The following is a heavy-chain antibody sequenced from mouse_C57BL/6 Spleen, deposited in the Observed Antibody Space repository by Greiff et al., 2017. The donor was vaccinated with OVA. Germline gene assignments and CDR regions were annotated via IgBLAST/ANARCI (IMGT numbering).Heavy chain of an antibody. CDR2: LRNKANGYTT. CDR3: ARLYGNFDWYFDV. Sequence: EVQLMESGGGLVQPGGSLSLSCAASGFTFTDYYMRWVRQPPGQALEWLGFLRNKANGYTTEYSASVKGRFTISRDNSQSILYLQMNALRAEDSATYYCARLYGNFDWYFDVWGTGTTVTVSS. CDR1: GFTFTDYY. V-gene: IGHV7-3*01. J-gene: IGHJ1*03. D-gene: IGHD2-1*01.